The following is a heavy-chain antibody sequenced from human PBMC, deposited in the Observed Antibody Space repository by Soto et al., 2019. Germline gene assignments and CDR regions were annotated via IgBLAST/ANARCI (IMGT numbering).Heavy chain of an antibody. Sequence: HPGGSLILCWSACVLRFSRHWMQWVRHAPGEGLVRVSHIGPHXSNIAEADYVQGRFTISRDNARNRLYPQTNSPRDEDSTIYYCGRDNNWSFDNGGHGILVTVSS. V-gene: IGHV3-74*03. J-gene: IGHJ4*01. CDR2: IGPHXSNI. CDR3: GRDNNWSFDN. CDR1: VLRFSRHW.